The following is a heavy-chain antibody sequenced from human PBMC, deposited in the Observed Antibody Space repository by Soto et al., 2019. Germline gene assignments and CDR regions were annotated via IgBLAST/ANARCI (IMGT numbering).Heavy chain of an antibody. CDR1: GFTFSSYA. V-gene: IGHV3-23*01. CDR2: ISGSGGST. D-gene: IGHD2-15*01. Sequence: GGSLRLSCAASGFTFSSYAMSWVRQAPGKGLEWVSAISGSGGSTYYTDSVKGRFTISSDNSKNTLYLQMNSLRAEDTAVYYCAKGGNCSGGSCYLLYYFDYWGQGTLVTVSS. CDR3: AKGGNCSGGSCYLLYYFDY. J-gene: IGHJ4*02.